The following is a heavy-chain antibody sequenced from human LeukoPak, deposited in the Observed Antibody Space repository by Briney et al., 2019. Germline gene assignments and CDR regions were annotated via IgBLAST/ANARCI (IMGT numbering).Heavy chain of an antibody. Sequence: SETLSLTCTVSGYSISSGYYWGWIRQPPGKGLEWIGSIYHSGSTYYNPSLKSRVTISVDTSKNQFSLKLSSVTAADTAVYYCASRPRGDPFDYWGQGTLVTVSS. D-gene: IGHD4-17*01. CDR2: IYHSGST. CDR1: GYSISSGYY. J-gene: IGHJ4*02. V-gene: IGHV4-38-2*02. CDR3: ASRPRGDPFDY.